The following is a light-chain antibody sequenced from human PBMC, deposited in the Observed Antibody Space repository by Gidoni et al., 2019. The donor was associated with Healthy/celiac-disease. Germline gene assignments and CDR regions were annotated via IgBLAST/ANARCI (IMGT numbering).Light chain of an antibody. CDR2: GAS. Sequence: EIVMTQSPATLSVSPGERAIISCRASQSVSSNLACYQQKPGQAPRLLIYGASTRATGSPARFSGSGSGTEFTLTISSLQSEDFAVYYCQQYNNWPSWTFGQGTKVEIK. V-gene: IGKV3-15*01. J-gene: IGKJ1*01. CDR3: QQYNNWPSWT. CDR1: QSVSSN.